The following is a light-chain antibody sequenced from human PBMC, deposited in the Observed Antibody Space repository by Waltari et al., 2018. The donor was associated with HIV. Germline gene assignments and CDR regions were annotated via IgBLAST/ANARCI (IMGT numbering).Light chain of an antibody. CDR1: QTITSY. Sequence: DLQMTQFPSSLSASVGARATITCLASQTITSYLNWYQQKPGKAPELLIYGTSNLQSGVSSRVSGSGSGADFTRTIRSAQPEDFATYYCHQSYSTPYTFGQGTRLEIK. CDR3: HQSYSTPYT. V-gene: IGKV1-39*01. CDR2: GTS. J-gene: IGKJ2*01.